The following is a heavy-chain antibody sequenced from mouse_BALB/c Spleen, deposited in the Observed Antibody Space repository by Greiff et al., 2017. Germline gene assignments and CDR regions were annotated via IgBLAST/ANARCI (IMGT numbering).Heavy chain of an antibody. V-gene: IGHV7-3*02. CDR1: GFTFTDYY. J-gene: IGHJ1*01. D-gene: IGHD2-1*01. CDR2: IRNKANGYTT. CDR3: ARVYGNYWYFDV. Sequence: EVHLVESGGGLVQPGGSLRLSCATSGFTFTDYYMSWVRQPPGKALEWLGFIRNKANGYTTEYSASVKGRFTISRDNSQSILYLQMNTLRAEDSATYYCARVYGNYWYFDVWGAGTTVTVSS.